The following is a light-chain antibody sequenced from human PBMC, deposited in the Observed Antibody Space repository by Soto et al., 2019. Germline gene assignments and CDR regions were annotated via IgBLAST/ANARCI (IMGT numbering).Light chain of an antibody. V-gene: IGLV2-11*01. CDR1: SSDVGGYNY. CDR2: DVS. CDR3: CSYAGSYTFV. J-gene: IGLJ1*01. Sequence: QSALTQPRSVSGSPGQSVTISCTGTSSDVGGYNYVSWYQQHPGKAPQLMIYDVSKRPSGVPDRFSGSKSGNTASLTISGLQAEDEADYYCCSYAGSYTFVFGTWTKVTVL.